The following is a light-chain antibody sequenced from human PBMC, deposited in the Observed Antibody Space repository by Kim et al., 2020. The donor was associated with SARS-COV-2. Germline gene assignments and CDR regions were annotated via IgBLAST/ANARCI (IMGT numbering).Light chain of an antibody. V-gene: IGKV1-39*01. CDR3: QQSYSTPYT. Sequence: SASAGDRVTITCRASQTIRSYLNWDQQKLGEAPKLLIYAASSLQSGAPSRFSGSGSGTDFTLTISSLQPEDFATYYCQQSYSTPYTFGQGTKLAI. J-gene: IGKJ2*01. CDR2: AAS. CDR1: QTIRSY.